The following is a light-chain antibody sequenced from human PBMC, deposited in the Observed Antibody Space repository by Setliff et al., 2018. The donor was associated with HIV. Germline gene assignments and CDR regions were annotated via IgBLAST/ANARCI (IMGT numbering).Light chain of an antibody. CDR3: SSFTSSTTWV. CDR2: DVR. Sequence: QSVLTQPDSVSGSPGQSITISCTGTSSDVGGYKYVSWYQQHPGKAPKLMISDVRNRPSGVSNRFSGSKSGNTAFLTISGLQAEDEADYYCSSFTSSTTWVFGGGTK. CDR1: SSDVGGYKY. J-gene: IGLJ2*01. V-gene: IGLV2-14*03.